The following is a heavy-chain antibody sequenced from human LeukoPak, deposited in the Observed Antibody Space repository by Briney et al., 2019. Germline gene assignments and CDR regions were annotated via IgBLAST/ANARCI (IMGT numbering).Heavy chain of an antibody. J-gene: IGHJ4*02. CDR1: GGSISSSSYY. Sequence: PSETLSLTCTVSGGSISSSSYYWGWIRQPPGKGLEWIGSIYYSGSTYYNPSLKSRVTISVDTSKNQFSLKLSSVTAADTAVYYCARRTSGYSYGFWGQGTLVTVSS. D-gene: IGHD5-18*01. CDR3: ARRTSGYSYGF. V-gene: IGHV4-39*07. CDR2: IYYSGST.